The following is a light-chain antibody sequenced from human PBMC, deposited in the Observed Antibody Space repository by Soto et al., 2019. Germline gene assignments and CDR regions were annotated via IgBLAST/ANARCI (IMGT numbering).Light chain of an antibody. CDR2: YTS. J-gene: IGKJ1*01. CDR3: HQRQSWPRT. V-gene: IGKV3-11*01. Sequence: EIVLTQSPATLSSSPGETATLSCRASQYVGTRLAWYQHKPGQAPRLLIYYTSNRATGIPARFSGSGSGTDFTLTISSLAREDFAIYYCHQRQSWPRTFGQGTKVEIK. CDR1: QYVGTR.